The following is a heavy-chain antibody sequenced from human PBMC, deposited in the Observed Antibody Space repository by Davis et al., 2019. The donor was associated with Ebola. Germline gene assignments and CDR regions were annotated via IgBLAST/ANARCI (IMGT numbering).Heavy chain of an antibody. V-gene: IGHV4-34*01. CDR2: INHSGST. CDR1: GGSFSGYY. CDR3: ARWGYYDSSGYYYPPYFDY. Sequence: MPSETLSLTCAVYGGSFSGYYWSWIRQPPGKGLEWIGEINHSGSTNYNPSLMSRATISVDTSKNQFSLKMSSVTAADTAVYYCARWGYYDSSGYYYPPYFDYRGQGTLVTVSS. D-gene: IGHD3-22*01. J-gene: IGHJ4*02.